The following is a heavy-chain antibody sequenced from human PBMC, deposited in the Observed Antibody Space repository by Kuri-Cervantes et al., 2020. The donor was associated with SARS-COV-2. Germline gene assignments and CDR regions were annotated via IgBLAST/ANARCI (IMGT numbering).Heavy chain of an antibody. CDR2: ISSSSSCI. J-gene: IGHJ3*02. CDR1: GFTFSSYS. V-gene: IGHV3-21*01. CDR3: ARDMFQQLVEVAAFDI. D-gene: IGHD6-13*01. Sequence: GESLKISCAASGFTFSSYSMNWVRQAPGKGLEWVSSISSSSSCIYYADSVKGRFTISRDNSKNTLYLQMNSLRAEDTAVYYCARDMFQQLVEVAAFDIWGQGTMVTVSS.